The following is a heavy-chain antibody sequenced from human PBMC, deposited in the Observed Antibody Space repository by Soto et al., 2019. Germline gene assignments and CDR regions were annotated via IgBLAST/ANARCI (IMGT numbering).Heavy chain of an antibody. D-gene: IGHD4-4*01. CDR2: VYSTGGT. J-gene: IGHJ6*02. CDR1: SGPSSSHN. CDR3: VGQGIGNLQGLVDV. V-gene: IGHV4-59*08. Sequence: QVQLQQSGPGLVKPSETLSLTCSVSSGPSSSHNWGWIRQPPGRGLEWIGYVYSTGGTRYNPSLKSHVTISPDTSTNHISMTLTSVTAAGAAGYYCVGQGIGNLQGLVDVLGQGTTVRVSS.